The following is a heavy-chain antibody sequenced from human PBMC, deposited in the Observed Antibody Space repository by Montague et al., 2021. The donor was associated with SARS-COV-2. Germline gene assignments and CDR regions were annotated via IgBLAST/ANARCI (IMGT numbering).Heavy chain of an antibody. V-gene: IGHV3-74*01. J-gene: IGHJ6*03. CDR1: GFTFSSYW. D-gene: IGHD6-19*01. CDR2: INSDGSST. CDR3: AREGAVAGIYYYYYYMDV. Sequence: FLRLSCAASGFTFSSYWVHWVRQAPGKGLVWVSRINSDGSSTSYADSVKGRFTISRDNAKNTLYLQMNSLRAEDTAVYYCAREGAVAGIYYYYYYMDVWGKGTTVTVSS.